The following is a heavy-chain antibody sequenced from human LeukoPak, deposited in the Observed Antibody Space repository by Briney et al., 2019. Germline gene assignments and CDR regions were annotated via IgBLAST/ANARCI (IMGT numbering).Heavy chain of an antibody. D-gene: IGHD3-22*01. CDR2: IYTSGST. V-gene: IGHV4-4*07. CDR1: GGSISSYY. CDR3: ARDSSHYYDSSAWFDP. J-gene: IGHJ5*02. Sequence: PSETLSLTCTVSGGSISSYYWSWIRQPAGKGLEWIGRIYTSGSTNYNPSLKSRVTMSVDTSKNQFSLKLTFVTAADTAVYYCARDSSHYYDSSAWFDPWGQGTLVTVSS.